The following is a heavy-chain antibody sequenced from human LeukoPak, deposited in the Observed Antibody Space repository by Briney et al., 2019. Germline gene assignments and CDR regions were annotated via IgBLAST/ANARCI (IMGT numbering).Heavy chain of an antibody. Sequence: GASVKVSCKASGGTFSSYAISWVRQATGQGLEWMGWMNPNSGNTGYAQKFQGRVTMTRNTSISTAYMELSSLRSEDTAVYYCARGRPTVVINWGQGTLVTVSS. V-gene: IGHV1-8*02. CDR2: MNPNSGNT. CDR1: GGTFSSYA. J-gene: IGHJ4*02. D-gene: IGHD4-23*01. CDR3: ARGRPTVVIN.